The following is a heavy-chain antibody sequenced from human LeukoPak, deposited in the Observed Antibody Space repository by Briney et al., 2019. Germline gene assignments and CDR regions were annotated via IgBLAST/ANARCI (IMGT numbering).Heavy chain of an antibody. Sequence: SETLSLTCTVSGDSVNSGNFYWSWIRQPPGKGLEWIGTVYYSGDTHYNPSLMSRITMSLDTAKNQFSLKLTSVTAADTAMYYCARTQWLVSGFDYWGQGTLVTVSS. V-gene: IGHV4-61*01. J-gene: IGHJ4*02. D-gene: IGHD6-19*01. CDR1: GDSVNSGNFY. CDR3: ARTQWLVSGFDY. CDR2: VYYSGDT.